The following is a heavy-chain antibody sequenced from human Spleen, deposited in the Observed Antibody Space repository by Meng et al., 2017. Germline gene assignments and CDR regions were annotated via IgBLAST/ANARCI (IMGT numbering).Heavy chain of an antibody. Sequence: ASVKVSCKASGYTFTGYYMHWVRQAPGQGLEWMGRIKPNSGGTNYAQTFHGRVTMTRDTSISTVYMELSRLRSDDTAVYYCARGYGSGSFPHLAFDLWGQGTMVTVSS. V-gene: IGHV1-2*06. CDR3: ARGYGSGSFPHLAFDL. CDR1: GYTFTGYY. CDR2: IKPNSGGT. D-gene: IGHD3-10*01. J-gene: IGHJ3*01.